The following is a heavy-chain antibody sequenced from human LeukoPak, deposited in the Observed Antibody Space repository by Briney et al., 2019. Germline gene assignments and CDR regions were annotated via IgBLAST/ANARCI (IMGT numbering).Heavy chain of an antibody. CDR2: IYHSGST. CDR3: ARDGIYGGNPGGVFDY. CDR1: GGSISSSNW. V-gene: IGHV4-4*02. D-gene: IGHD4-23*01. Sequence: ASETLSLTCAVSGGSISSSNWWRWVRQPPGKGLEWIGEIYHSGSTNYNPSLKSRVTISVDKSKNQFSLKLSSVTAADTAVYYCARDGIYGGNPGGVFDYWGQGTLVTVSS. J-gene: IGHJ4*02.